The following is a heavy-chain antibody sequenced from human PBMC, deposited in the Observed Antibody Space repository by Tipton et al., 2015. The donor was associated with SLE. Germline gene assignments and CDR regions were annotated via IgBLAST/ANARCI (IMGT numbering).Heavy chain of an antibody. CDR2: ISAYNGNT. CDR1: GYTFTSYG. D-gene: IGHD3-10*01. V-gene: IGHV1-18*01. J-gene: IGHJ3*02. CDR3: ARDGPYYYGSGSYSPDAFDI. Sequence: QSGPEVKKPGSSVKVSCKASGYTFTSYGISWVRQAPGQGLEWMGWISAYNGNTNYAQKLQGRVTMTTDTSTSTAYMELRSLRSDDTAVYYCARDGPYYYGSGSYSPDAFDIWGQGTMVTVSS.